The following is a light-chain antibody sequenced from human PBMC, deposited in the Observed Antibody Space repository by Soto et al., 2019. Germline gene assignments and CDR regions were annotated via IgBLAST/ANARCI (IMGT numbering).Light chain of an antibody. J-gene: IGKJ5*01. Sequence: EIVLTQSPGTLSLSPGERATLTCRASQSLNSNYLAWYQHKSGQAPRLLIYAISSRAPGIPDRFSGSGSGTDFTLTISSLQSEDFAVYYCQQYSNWPPITFGQGTRLEIK. CDR2: AIS. V-gene: IGKV3-20*01. CDR1: QSLNSNY. CDR3: QQYSNWPPIT.